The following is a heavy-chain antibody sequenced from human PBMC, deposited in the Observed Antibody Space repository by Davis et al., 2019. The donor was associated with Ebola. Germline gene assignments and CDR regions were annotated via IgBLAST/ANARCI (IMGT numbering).Heavy chain of an antibody. CDR1: GFIFSTYV. CDR2: LGTSADT. D-gene: IGHD1-26*01. V-gene: IGHV3-23*01. CDR3: AKDTSNIWFDI. Sequence: GESLKISCSASGFIFSTYVMSWVRQAPGKGLEWVSTLGTSADTYYADSVKGRFTISRDNSKNTLYLQMNGLRVEDTATYYCAKDTSNIWFDIWGQGTNVTVSS. J-gene: IGHJ3*02.